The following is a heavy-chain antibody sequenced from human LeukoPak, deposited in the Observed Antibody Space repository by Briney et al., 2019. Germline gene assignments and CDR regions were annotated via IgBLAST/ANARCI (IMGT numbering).Heavy chain of an antibody. J-gene: IGHJ4*02. Sequence: PGGSLRLSCAASGFTFSSYSMNWVRQAPGKGLEWVSSISSSSSYIYYADSVKGRFTISRDNAKNSLYLQIKSLRAEDTAVYYCVRDMGGWQTYFDYWGQGTLVTVSS. V-gene: IGHV3-21*01. CDR2: ISSSSSYI. CDR3: VRDMGGWQTYFDY. CDR1: GFTFSSYS. D-gene: IGHD6-19*01.